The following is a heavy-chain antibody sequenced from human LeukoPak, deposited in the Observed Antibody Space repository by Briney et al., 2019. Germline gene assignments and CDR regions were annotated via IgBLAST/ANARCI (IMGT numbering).Heavy chain of an antibody. V-gene: IGHV3-7*01. J-gene: IGHJ6*02. CDR3: ARCSGGSCYSYYYYYGMDV. Sequence: PGGSLRLPCAASGFTFSSHWMSWVRQAPGKGLEWVANIKLDGSEKYYVDSVKDRFTISRDNAKNSLYLQMNSLRAEDTAVYYCARCSGGSCYSYYYYYGMDVWGQGTTVTVSS. D-gene: IGHD2-15*01. CDR2: IKLDGSEK. CDR1: GFTFSSHW.